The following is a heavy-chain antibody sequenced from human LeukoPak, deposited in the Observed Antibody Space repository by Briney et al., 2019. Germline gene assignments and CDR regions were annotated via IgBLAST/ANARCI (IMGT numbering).Heavy chain of an antibody. CDR1: GDSISSGSYY. J-gene: IGHJ4*02. V-gene: IGHV4-61*02. D-gene: IGHD3-22*01. Sequence: SETLSLTCTVSGDSISSGSYYWSWIRQPAGKGLEWIGRIYTSGSTNYHLTLKSRVTISVDTSKNQFSLKLSSVTAADTAVYYCAREEYYSDNSGYYPDFWGQGTLVTVSS. CDR2: IYTSGST. CDR3: AREEYYSDNSGYYPDF.